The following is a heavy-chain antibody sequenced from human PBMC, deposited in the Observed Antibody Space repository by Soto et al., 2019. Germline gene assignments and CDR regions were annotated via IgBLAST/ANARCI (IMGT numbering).Heavy chain of an antibody. CDR3: ARDTDSSLGADIFDM. J-gene: IGHJ3*02. CDR2: FDPEDGET. V-gene: IGHV1-24*01. Sequence: GASVKVSCKVSGYTLTELSMHWVRQAPGKGLEWMGGFDPEDGETIYAQKFQGRVTMTRDTSISTAYMELTSPRSDDTAVYYCARDTDSSLGADIFDMWGQGTMVTVSS. D-gene: IGHD6-6*01. CDR1: GYTLTELS.